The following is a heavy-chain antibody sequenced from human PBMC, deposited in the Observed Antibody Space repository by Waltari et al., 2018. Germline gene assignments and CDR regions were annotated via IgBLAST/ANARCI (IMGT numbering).Heavy chain of an antibody. CDR2: IIPIFGTA. Sequence: QVQLVQSGAEVKKPGSSVKVSCKASGGTFSSYAISWVRQAPGQGLEWMGRIIPIFGTANYAQKFQGRVTITADKSTSTAYMELSSLRSEDTAVYYCARDSDPYYYDSSGYNSAFDIWGQGTMVTVSS. CDR1: GGTFSSYA. D-gene: IGHD3-22*01. CDR3: ARDSDPYYYDSSGYNSAFDI. J-gene: IGHJ3*02. V-gene: IGHV1-69*13.